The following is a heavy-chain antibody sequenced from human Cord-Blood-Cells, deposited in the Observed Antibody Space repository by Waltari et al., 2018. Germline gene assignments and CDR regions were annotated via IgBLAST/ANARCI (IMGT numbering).Heavy chain of an antibody. CDR3: ARGGAAADDFDY. Sequence: EVQLVESGGGLVKPGGSLRLSCAAPGFPFRSHSNTWGRQAPGKGLEWVSSISSSSSYIYYADSVKGRFTISRDNAKNSLYLQMNSLRAEDTAVYYCARGGAAADDFDYWGQGTLVTVSS. CDR2: ISSSSSYI. V-gene: IGHV3-21*01. CDR1: GFPFRSHS. D-gene: IGHD6-13*01. J-gene: IGHJ4*02.